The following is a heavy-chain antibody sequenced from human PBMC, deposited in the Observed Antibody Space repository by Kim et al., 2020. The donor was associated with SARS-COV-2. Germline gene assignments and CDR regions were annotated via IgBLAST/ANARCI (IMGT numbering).Heavy chain of an antibody. CDR3: ARSSLGYCSSTSCNNWFDP. Sequence: SETLSLTCTVSGGSISSGGYYWSWIRQHPGKGLEWIGYIYYSGSTYYNPSLKSRVTISVDTSKNQFSLKLSSVTAAATAVYYCARSSLGYCSSTSCNNWFDPWGQGTLVTVSS. CDR2: IYYSGST. V-gene: IGHV4-31*03. CDR1: GGSISSGGYY. J-gene: IGHJ5*02. D-gene: IGHD2-2*01.